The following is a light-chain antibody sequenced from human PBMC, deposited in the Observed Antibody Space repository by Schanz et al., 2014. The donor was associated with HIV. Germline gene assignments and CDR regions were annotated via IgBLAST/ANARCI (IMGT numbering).Light chain of an antibody. J-gene: IGKJ1*01. CDR2: DAS. CDR1: QSLDRW. CDR3: QKYSSAPWT. Sequence: DIQMTQSPSSLSASVGDRVTITCRAGQSLDRWLAWYQQKPGKAPKLLIYDASNLETGVPSRFSGSGSGTDFTFTISSLQPEDIATYYCQKYSSAPWTFGQGTKVEIK. V-gene: IGKV1-5*01.